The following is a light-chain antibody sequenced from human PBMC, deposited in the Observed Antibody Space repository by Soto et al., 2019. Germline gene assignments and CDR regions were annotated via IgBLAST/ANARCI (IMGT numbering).Light chain of an antibody. V-gene: IGKV1-9*01. Sequence: IQLPQSPSFLSASVEDRETITSRDSQDNSSYLAWYKQKPMKAPKLLIYAASTLQSGVPSRFSGSGSGTEFTLTIISLQPEDFATYYCQQLNSYPLTFGGGTKVDIK. CDR1: QDNSSY. J-gene: IGKJ4*01. CDR3: QQLNSYPLT. CDR2: AAS.